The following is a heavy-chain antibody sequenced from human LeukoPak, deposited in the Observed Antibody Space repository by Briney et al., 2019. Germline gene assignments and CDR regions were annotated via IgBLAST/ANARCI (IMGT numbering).Heavy chain of an antibody. Sequence: GGSLRLSCAASGFTFSSYSMNWVRQAPGKGLEWVSSISSSSSYIYYADSVKGRFTISRDNAKNSLDLQMNSLRAEDTAVYYCARRYCSGGSCYIRHWGQGTLVTVSS. V-gene: IGHV3-21*01. J-gene: IGHJ1*01. CDR3: ARRYCSGGSCYIRH. D-gene: IGHD2-15*01. CDR1: GFTFSSYS. CDR2: ISSSSSYI.